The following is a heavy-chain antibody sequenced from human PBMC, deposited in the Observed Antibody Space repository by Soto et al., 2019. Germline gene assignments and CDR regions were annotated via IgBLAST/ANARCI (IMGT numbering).Heavy chain of an antibody. CDR3: AKSVAGDLDWFYP. V-gene: IGHV3-21*01. J-gene: IGHJ5*02. Sequence: PGGSLRLSCAASGFTFSRHSMNWVRQAPGKGLEWVSSISPSGNFIYYPDSVEGRFTVSRDNTKSTMFLQMNSLKVEDTAVYYCAKSVAGDLDWFYPWGQGILVTVSS. CDR2: ISPSGNFI. CDR1: GFTFSRHS. D-gene: IGHD3-10*01.